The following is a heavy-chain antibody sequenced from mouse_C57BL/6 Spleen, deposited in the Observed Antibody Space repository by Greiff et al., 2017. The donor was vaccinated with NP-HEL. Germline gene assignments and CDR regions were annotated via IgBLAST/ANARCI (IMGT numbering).Heavy chain of an antibody. Sequence: EVKVVESEGGLVQPGSSMKLSCTASGFTFSDYYMAWVRQVPEKGLEWVANINYDGSSTYYLDSLKSRFIISRDNAKNILYLQMSSLKSEDTATYYCARDRSYFDVWGTGTTVTVSS. CDR1: GFTFSDYY. CDR3: ARDRSYFDV. CDR2: INYDGSST. V-gene: IGHV5-16*01. J-gene: IGHJ1*03.